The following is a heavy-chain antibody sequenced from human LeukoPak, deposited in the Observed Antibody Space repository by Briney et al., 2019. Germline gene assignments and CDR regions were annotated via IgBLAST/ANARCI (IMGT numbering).Heavy chain of an antibody. D-gene: IGHD3-9*01. CDR2: IYYRGST. V-gene: IGHV4-39*01. CDR3: ARQGYDMSWFDP. CDR1: GGSITTTSHY. Sequence: SETLSLTCTVSGGSITTTSHYWAWIRRPPGKGLEWIGSIYYRGSTYYRPSLKSRVSISVDTSKHQFSLKLNPVTAADTAVYYCARQGYDMSWFDPWGQGILVTVSS. J-gene: IGHJ5*02.